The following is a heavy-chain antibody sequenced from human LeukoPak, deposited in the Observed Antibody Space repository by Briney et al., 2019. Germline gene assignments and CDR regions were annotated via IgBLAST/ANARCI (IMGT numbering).Heavy chain of an antibody. D-gene: IGHD6-19*01. CDR1: GGSIISYY. CDR2: IYYSGST. Sequence: SETLSLTCTVSGGSIISYYWSWIRQPPGKGLEWIGYIYYSGSTNYNPSLKSRVTISVDSSKNQFSLKLSSVTTADTAVYYCARLQYSSGWFDPWGQGTLVTVSS. CDR3: ARLQYSSGWFDP. J-gene: IGHJ5*02. V-gene: IGHV4-59*08.